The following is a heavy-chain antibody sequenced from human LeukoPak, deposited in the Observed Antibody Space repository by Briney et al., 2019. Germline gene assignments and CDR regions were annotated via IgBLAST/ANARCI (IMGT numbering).Heavy chain of an antibody. V-gene: IGHV3-48*03. CDR3: AREGGRLTGTTDAFDI. CDR2: ISSSASTI. J-gene: IGHJ3*02. CDR1: GFTFSSYE. Sequence: GGSLRLSCAASGFTFSSYEMNWVRQAPGKGLEWVSYISSSASTIYFADSVKGRFTISRDNAKNSLYLQVDSLRAEDTAVYYCAREGGRLTGTTDAFDIWGQGTMVTVYS. D-gene: IGHD1-20*01.